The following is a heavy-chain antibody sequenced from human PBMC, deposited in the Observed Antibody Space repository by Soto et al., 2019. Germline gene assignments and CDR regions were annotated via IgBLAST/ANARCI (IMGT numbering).Heavy chain of an antibody. CDR1: GFTFSGSA. J-gene: IGHJ3*02. CDR3: TRLPPYCSSTSCPQNNAFDI. D-gene: IGHD2-2*01. CDR2: IRSKANSYAT. Sequence: GGSLRLSCAASGFTFSGSAMHWVRQASGKGLEWVGRIRSKANSYATAYAASVKGRFTISRDDSKNTAYLQMNSLKTEDTAVYYCTRLPPYCSSTSCPQNNAFDIWGQGTMVTVSS. V-gene: IGHV3-73*01.